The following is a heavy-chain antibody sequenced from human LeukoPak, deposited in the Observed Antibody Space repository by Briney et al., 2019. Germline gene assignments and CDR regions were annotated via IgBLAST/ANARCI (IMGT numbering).Heavy chain of an antibody. J-gene: IGHJ4*02. CDR3: ARVSGSYLFDY. V-gene: IGHV3-74*01. CDR1: GFTFSSYW. CDR2: INSDGSST. Sequence: GGSLRLSCAASGFTFSSYWMHWVLQAPGKGLVWVSRINSDGSSTSYADSVKGRFTISGDNAKNTLYLQMNSLRTEDTAVYYCARVSGSYLFDYWGQGTLVTVSS. D-gene: IGHD1-26*01.